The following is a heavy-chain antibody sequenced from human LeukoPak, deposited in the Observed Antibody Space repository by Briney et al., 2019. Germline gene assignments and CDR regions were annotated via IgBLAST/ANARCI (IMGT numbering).Heavy chain of an antibody. Sequence: GGSLRLSCAASGFTFSSYSMNWVRQAPGKGLEWDSSISSSSSYIYYADSVKGRFTISRDNAKNSLYLQMNSLRAEDTAVYYCARERPYYYGMDVWGQGTTVTVSS. CDR1: GFTFSSYS. CDR2: ISSSSSYI. V-gene: IGHV3-21*01. J-gene: IGHJ6*02. CDR3: ARERPYYYGMDV.